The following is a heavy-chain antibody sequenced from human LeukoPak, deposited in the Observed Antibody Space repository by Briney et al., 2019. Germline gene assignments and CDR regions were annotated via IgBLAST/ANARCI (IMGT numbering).Heavy chain of an antibody. V-gene: IGHV3-23*01. CDR2: ISGDGGIT. CDR3: AKSSAPGGYYYYGMDV. CDR1: EFTFSTYA. Sequence: GGSLRLSCAASEFTFSTYAMSWVRQAPGKGLEWVSGISGDGGITYYAGSVRGRFTISRDSSKNTLFLQMNSLRAEDTAIYYCAKSSAPGGYYYYGMDVWGQGTTVTVSS. J-gene: IGHJ6*02. D-gene: IGHD6-19*01.